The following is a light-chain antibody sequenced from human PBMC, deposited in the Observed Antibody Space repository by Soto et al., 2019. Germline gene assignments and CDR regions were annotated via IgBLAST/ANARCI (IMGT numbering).Light chain of an antibody. CDR3: QQYAGPPTT. CDR2: GAS. V-gene: IGKV3-20*01. CDR1: QTVSNNY. J-gene: IGKJ5*01. Sequence: EIVLTQSPGTLSLSPGDRATLSCRASQTVSNNYLAWCQQKPGQAPRVIMYGASRRATGIPDRFSGGGSGTDFTLTISRLEPEHFAVYFCQQYAGPPTTFGQGTRLEIK.